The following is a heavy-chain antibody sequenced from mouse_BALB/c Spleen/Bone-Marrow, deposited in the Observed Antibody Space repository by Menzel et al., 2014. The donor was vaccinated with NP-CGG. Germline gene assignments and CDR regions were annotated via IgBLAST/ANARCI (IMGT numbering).Heavy chain of an antibody. CDR1: GDSITSSY. Sequence: ESGPSLVKPSQTLSLTCSVTGDSITSSYWNWIRKFPGNKLEYMGYISYSGNAYYNPSLKSRISLTRDTSKNXCYMQMKSVSTEGTAPYFCARGNGSHFDYWGQGTPLTVSS. J-gene: IGHJ2*01. CDR2: ISYSGNA. V-gene: IGHV3-8*02. D-gene: IGHD1-2*01. CDR3: ARGNGSHFDY.